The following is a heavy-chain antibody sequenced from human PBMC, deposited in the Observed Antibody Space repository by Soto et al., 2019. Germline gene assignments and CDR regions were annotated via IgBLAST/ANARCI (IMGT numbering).Heavy chain of an antibody. J-gene: IGHJ4*02. Sequence: ASVKVSCKASGYAFTSYAMHWVRQAPGQRLEWMGWINAGNGNTKYSQKFKGRVTITRDTSASTAYMELSSLRSEDTAAYYCAKSATVPAAIAYWGQGTLVTVSS. CDR2: INAGNGNT. D-gene: IGHD2-2*02. V-gene: IGHV1-3*01. CDR1: GYAFTSYA. CDR3: AKSATVPAAIAY.